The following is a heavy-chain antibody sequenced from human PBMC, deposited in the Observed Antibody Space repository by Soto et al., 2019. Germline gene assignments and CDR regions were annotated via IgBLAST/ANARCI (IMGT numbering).Heavy chain of an antibody. CDR1: GDGVSSNSAA. J-gene: IGHJ3*02. Sequence: SQTLSLTFAISGDGVSSNSAAGNWIRQSPSRGLEWLGRTYYRSKWYNDYAVSVKSRITINPDTSKNQFSLQLNSVTPEDTAVYYCAIEEGDSLRHKPLGANAFDIWGQGTMVTVSS. V-gene: IGHV6-1*01. CDR3: AIEEGDSLRHKPLGANAFDI. D-gene: IGHD3-16*01. CDR2: TYYRSKWYN.